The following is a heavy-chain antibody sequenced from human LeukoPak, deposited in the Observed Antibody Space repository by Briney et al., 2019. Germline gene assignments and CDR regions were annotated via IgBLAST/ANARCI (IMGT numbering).Heavy chain of an antibody. D-gene: IGHD1-26*01. CDR1: GGSISSYY. Sequence: KASGTLSLTCTVSGGSISSYYWSWIRQPPGKGLEWIGYIYYSGSTNYNPSLKSRVTISVDTSKNQFSLKLSSVTAADTAVYYCARVVVGATYYFDYWGQGTLVTVSS. CDR2: IYYSGST. CDR3: ARVVVGATYYFDY. V-gene: IGHV4-59*01. J-gene: IGHJ4*02.